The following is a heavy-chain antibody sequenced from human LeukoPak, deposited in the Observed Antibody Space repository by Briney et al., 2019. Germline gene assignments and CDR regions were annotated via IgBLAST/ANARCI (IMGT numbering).Heavy chain of an antibody. CDR3: ARLNWNDGAFDI. J-gene: IGHJ3*02. CDR2: IYTSGST. Sequence: SETLSLTCTVSGGSISSYYWSWIRQPPGKGLEWIGYIYTSGSTNYNPSLKSRATISVDTSKNQFSLKLSSVTAADTAVYYCARLNWNDGAFDIWGQGTMVTVSS. D-gene: IGHD1-1*01. V-gene: IGHV4-4*09. CDR1: GGSISSYY.